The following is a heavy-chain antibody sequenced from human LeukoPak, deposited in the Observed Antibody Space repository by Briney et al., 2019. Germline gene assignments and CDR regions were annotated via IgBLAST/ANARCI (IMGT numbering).Heavy chain of an antibody. CDR1: GFTVSSNY. V-gene: IGHV3-53*01. D-gene: IGHD6-19*01. CDR2: IYSGGST. CDR3: AISSGWYLGNFDY. J-gene: IGHJ4*02. Sequence: GGSLRLSCAASGFTVSSNYMSWVRQAPGKGLEWVSVIYSGGSTYYADSVKGRFTISRDNSKNTLYLQMNSLRAVDTAVYHCAISSGWYLGNFDYWGQGTLVTVSS.